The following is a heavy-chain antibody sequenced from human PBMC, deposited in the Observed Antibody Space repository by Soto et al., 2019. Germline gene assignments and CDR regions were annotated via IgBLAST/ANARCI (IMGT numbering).Heavy chain of an antibody. J-gene: IGHJ6*02. CDR1: GLAVSSSY. D-gene: IGHD1-26*01. Sequence: LRLSCAASGLAVSSSYMSWVRQAPGKGLEWVSVIYSGGSTYYADSVKGRFTISRDNSKNTLYLQMNSLRAEDTAVYYCARVEVGATPHYGMDVWGQGTTVTVSS. CDR2: IYSGGST. V-gene: IGHV3-53*01. CDR3: ARVEVGATPHYGMDV.